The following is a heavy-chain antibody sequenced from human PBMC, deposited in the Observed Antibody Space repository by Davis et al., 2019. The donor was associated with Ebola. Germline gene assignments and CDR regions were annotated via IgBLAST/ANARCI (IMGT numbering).Heavy chain of an antibody. Sequence: HSQTLSLTCAISGDSVFGKNGAWNWIRQSPSRGLEWLGRTYYTSKWHNDYAVSVKSRMTINPDTSKNQFSLQLNSVTPEDTAVYYCARGWLRAPGFDYWGQGSLVTVSS. D-gene: IGHD5-12*01. CDR1: GDSVFGKNGA. CDR2: TYYTSKWHN. J-gene: IGHJ4*02. V-gene: IGHV6-1*01. CDR3: ARGWLRAPGFDY.